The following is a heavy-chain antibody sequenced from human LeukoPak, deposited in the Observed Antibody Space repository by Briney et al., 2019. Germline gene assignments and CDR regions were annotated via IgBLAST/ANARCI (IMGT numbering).Heavy chain of an antibody. V-gene: IGHV1-69*01. J-gene: IGHJ5*02. CDR3: ARDLIAAAGNNWFDP. CDR2: IIPIFGTA. CDR1: GGTFSSYA. D-gene: IGHD6-13*01. Sequence: SVKVSCKASGGTFSSYAISWVRQAPGQGLEWMGGIIPIFGTANYAQKFQGRVTITADESTSTAYMELSSLRSDDTAVYYCARDLIAAAGNNWFDPWGQGTLVTVSS.